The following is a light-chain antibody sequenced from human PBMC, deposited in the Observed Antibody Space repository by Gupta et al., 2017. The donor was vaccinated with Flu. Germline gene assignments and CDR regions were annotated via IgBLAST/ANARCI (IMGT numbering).Light chain of an antibody. Sequence: SYELTQPPSVSVSPGQTAKITCSGDSLPKEYAYWYQQKPGQAPVVVIFKDSERPSGISERFSGSTSGTTVTLTISGVQAEDEGDYYCQSADSRDTGIFGGGTKLTVL. CDR1: SLPKEY. CDR2: KDS. CDR3: QSADSRDTGI. J-gene: IGLJ2*01. V-gene: IGLV3-25*02.